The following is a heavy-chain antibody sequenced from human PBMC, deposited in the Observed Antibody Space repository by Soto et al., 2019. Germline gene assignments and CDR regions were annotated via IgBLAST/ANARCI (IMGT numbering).Heavy chain of an antibody. CDR2: ISGSGGST. CDR1: GFTFSSYA. CDR3: ANFPGVVVAAGSLGYFDY. D-gene: IGHD2-15*01. Sequence: EVQLLESGGGLVQPGGSLRLSCAASGFTFSSYAMSWVRQAPGKGLEWVSAISGSGGSTYYADSVKGRFTISRDNSKNTLYLQMNSLRAEDTAVYYCANFPGVVVAAGSLGYFDYWGQGTLVTVSS. V-gene: IGHV3-23*01. J-gene: IGHJ4*02.